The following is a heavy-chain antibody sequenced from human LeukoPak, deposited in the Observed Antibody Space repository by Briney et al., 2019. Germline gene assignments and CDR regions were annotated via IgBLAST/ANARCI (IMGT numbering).Heavy chain of an antibody. CDR2: INWNGGST. D-gene: IGHD3-3*01. J-gene: IGHJ4*02. CDR1: GFTFEDYG. CDR3: ARGTIHDFWSGYSYYFDY. Sequence: GGSLRLSCAASGFTFEDYGMCWVRQAPGKGLEWVSGINWNGGSTGYADSVKGRFTISRDNAKNSLYLQMNSLRAEDTALYYCARGTIHDFWSGYSYYFDYWGQGTLVTVSS. V-gene: IGHV3-20*04.